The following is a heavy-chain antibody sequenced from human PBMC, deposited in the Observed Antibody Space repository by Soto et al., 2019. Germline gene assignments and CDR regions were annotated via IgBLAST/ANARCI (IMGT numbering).Heavy chain of an antibody. CDR2: INQDGSEK. V-gene: IGHV3-7*05. CDR3: ARDGSTSLYSYDYHGIDV. Sequence: EVQLVESGGGLVQPGGSLRLSCGASGFTFRTYWLSWVRQVPGKGLEWVANINQDGSEKNYVDSVKGRFTISRDNAKNSLHLQMSSLRAEDTALYYCARDGSTSLYSYDYHGIDVWGQGTTVTLSS. D-gene: IGHD5-18*01. J-gene: IGHJ6*02. CDR1: GFTFRTYW.